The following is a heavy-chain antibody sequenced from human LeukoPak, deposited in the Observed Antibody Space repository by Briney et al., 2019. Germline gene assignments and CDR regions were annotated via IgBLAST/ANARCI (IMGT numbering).Heavy chain of an antibody. V-gene: IGHV3-30*02. CDR3: AKDLRFIGYCSSTSCYFPDAFDI. CDR1: GFTFSSYG. D-gene: IGHD2-2*01. J-gene: IGHJ3*02. CDR2: IRYDGSNK. Sequence: GRSLRLSCAASGFTFSSYGMHWVRQAPGKGLEWVAFIRYDGSNKYYADSVKGRFTISRDNSKNTLYLQMNSLRAEDTAAYYCAKDLRFIGYCSSTSCYFPDAFDIWGQGTMVTVSS.